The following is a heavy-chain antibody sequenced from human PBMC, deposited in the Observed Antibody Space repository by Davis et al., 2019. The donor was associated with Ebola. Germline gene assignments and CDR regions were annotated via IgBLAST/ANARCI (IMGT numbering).Heavy chain of an antibody. J-gene: IGHJ6*02. V-gene: IGHV1-69*13. CDR2: IIPIFGTA. CDR1: GCTFSSSA. Sequence: SVKVSCKASGCTFSSSAISWVRQAPEQGLEWMGGIIPIFGTANYAQKFQGRVTITEDESTSTDYMELSSLRSEDTAVYYCAKDTVGALYGMGVWGQGTTVTVSS. D-gene: IGHD1-26*01. CDR3: AKDTVGALYGMGV.